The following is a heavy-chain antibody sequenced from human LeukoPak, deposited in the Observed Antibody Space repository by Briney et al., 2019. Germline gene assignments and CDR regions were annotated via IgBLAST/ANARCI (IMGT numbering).Heavy chain of an antibody. CDR1: GYTFSGYY. V-gene: IGHV1-2*02. D-gene: IGHD2-15*01. CDR2: INPNSGGT. J-gene: IGHJ4*02. Sequence: ASVKVSCKASGYTFSGYYMHWVRQAPGQGLEWMAWINPNSGGTNSAQKFQGRVTMTRDTSISTAYLELSRLRSDDTAVYYCARVGFCSGGTCPYYFDQWGQGTLVTISS. CDR3: ARVGFCSGGTCPYYFDQ.